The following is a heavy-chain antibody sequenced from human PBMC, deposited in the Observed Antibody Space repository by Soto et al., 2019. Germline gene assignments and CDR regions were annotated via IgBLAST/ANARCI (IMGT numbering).Heavy chain of an antibody. CDR1: GDTFTGYY. J-gene: IGHJ3*02. CDR2: INPNSGGT. V-gene: IGHV1-2*04. Sequence: QVQLVQSGAEVKKPGASVKVSCKASGDTFTGYYMHWVRQAPGQGLEWMGWINPNSGGTNYAQKCQGWVSMTRDPSISTGQMELSRLRSDSTAVYYCGREDTSGWYVKAFDIWGQGTIVTVSS. CDR3: GREDTSGWYVKAFDI. D-gene: IGHD6-19*01.